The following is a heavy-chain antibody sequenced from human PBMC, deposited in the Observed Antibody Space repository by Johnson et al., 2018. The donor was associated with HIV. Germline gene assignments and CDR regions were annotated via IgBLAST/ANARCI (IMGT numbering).Heavy chain of an antibody. D-gene: IGHD6-19*01. CDR1: GFTFSSYA. Sequence: QMQLVESGGGVVQPGRSLRLSCAASGFTFSSYAMHWVRQAPGKGLEWVAVISYDDSNKYYVDSVKGRFTISRDNSKNTLYLQMNSLRVEDTAVYYCARGRDFSSGLDGGAFDIWGQGTMVSVSS. CDR3: ARGRDFSSGLDGGAFDI. CDR2: ISYDDSNK. V-gene: IGHV3-30*04. J-gene: IGHJ3*02.